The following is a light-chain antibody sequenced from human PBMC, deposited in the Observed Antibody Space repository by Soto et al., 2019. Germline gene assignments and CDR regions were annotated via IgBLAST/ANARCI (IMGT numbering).Light chain of an antibody. Sequence: DIQMTQSPSSLSASVGDSVTITCRASQTIKIYLNWYQQKPGKAPKLLIYAASSLHSGVPPRFSGSASGTDFALTISSLLPEDFATYYCQQADTFPITFGQGTRLEI. V-gene: IGKV1-39*01. CDR3: QQADTFPIT. CDR2: AAS. CDR1: QTIKIY. J-gene: IGKJ5*01.